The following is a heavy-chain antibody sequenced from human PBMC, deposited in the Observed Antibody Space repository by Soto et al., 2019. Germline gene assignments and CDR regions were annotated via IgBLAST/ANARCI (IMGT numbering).Heavy chain of an antibody. CDR3: AKSLGATYYYYAMDF. D-gene: IGHD1-26*01. J-gene: IGHJ6*02. CDR1: GFTFSDYA. V-gene: IGHV3-30*18. CDR2: VSHDGRNT. Sequence: LRLSCAASGFTFSDYAMHWVRQAPGKGLEWVAVVSHDGRNTHYADSVKGRFTISRDSSKNTLYLQMNSLRAEDTAVYYCAKSLGATYYYYAMDFWGQGTTVTVSS.